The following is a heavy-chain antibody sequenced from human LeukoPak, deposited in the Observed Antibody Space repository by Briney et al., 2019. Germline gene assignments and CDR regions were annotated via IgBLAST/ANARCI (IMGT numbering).Heavy chain of an antibody. D-gene: IGHD3-22*01. V-gene: IGHV3-23*01. J-gene: IGHJ4*02. CDR2: ISGSGGST. Sequence: GGSLRLSCAASGFTFSSYAMSWVRQAPGKGLEWVSAISGSGGSTYYADSVKGRFTISRDNSKNTLYLQMNSLRAKDTAVYYCAKRAGSSGYYWVDYWGQGTLVTVSS. CDR1: GFTFSSYA. CDR3: AKRAGSSGYYWVDY.